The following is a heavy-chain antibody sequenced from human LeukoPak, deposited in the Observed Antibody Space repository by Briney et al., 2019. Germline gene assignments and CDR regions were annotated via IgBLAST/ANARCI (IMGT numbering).Heavy chain of an antibody. J-gene: IGHJ5*02. CDR2: ISAYNGNT. V-gene: IGHV1-18*01. CDR3: ARVGGGYGDYVSWFDP. Sequence: ASVKVSCKASGYTFTSYGISWVRQAPGQGLEWMGWISAYNGNTNYAQKLQGRVTMTTDTSTSTAYMELRSLRSDDTAVYYCARVGGGYGDYVSWFDPWGQGTLVTVSS. D-gene: IGHD4-17*01. CDR1: GYTFTSYG.